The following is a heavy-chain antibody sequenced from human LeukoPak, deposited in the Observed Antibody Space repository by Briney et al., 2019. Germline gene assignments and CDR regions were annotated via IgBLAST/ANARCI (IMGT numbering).Heavy chain of an antibody. CDR3: ARGHSSSWYGQSWFDP. D-gene: IGHD6-13*01. CDR1: GYTFTSYG. V-gene: IGHV1-2*04. CDR2: INPNSGGT. Sequence: ASVKVSCKASGYTFTSYGISWVRQAPGQGLEWMGWINPNSGGTNYAQKFQGWVTMTRDTSISTAYMELSRLRSDDTAVYYCARGHSSSWYGQSWFDPWGQGTLVTVSS. J-gene: IGHJ5*02.